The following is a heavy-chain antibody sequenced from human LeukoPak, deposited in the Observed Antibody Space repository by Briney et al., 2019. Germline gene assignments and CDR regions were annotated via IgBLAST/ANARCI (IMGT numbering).Heavy chain of an antibody. V-gene: IGHV3-20*04. CDR2: INWNGGNT. CDR3: ARVASNYDFDY. D-gene: IGHD4-11*01. Sequence: GGSLRLSCAASGFTFDDYGMSWVRRAPGKGLEWVSGINWNGGNTGYAGSVKGRFTISRDNAKNSLYLQMNSLRAEDTALYYCARVASNYDFDYWGQGTLVTVSS. J-gene: IGHJ4*02. CDR1: GFTFDDYG.